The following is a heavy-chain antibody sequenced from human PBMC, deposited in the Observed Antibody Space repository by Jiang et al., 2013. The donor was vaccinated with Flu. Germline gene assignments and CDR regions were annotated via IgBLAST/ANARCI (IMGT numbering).Heavy chain of an antibody. J-gene: IGHJ6*03. CDR2: IYYSGST. Sequence: GSGLVKPSQTLSLTCTVSGGSISSYYWSWIRQPPGKGLEWIGYIYYSGSTNYNPSLKSRVTISVDTSKNQFSLKLSSVTAADTAVYYCARTPTDYDFWSGYYYYYYYYMDVWGKGTTVTVSS. V-gene: IGHV4-59*01. CDR3: ARTPTDYDFWSGYYYYYYYYMDV. CDR1: GGSISSYY. D-gene: IGHD3-3*01.